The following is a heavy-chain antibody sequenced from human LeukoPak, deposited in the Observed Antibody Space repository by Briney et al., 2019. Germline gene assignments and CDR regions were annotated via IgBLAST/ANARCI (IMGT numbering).Heavy chain of an antibody. CDR1: GFALSSYA. V-gene: IGHV3-9*01. CDR3: AKGGIHRGYYYYYMDV. J-gene: IGHJ6*03. CDR2: ISWNSGNI. D-gene: IGHD6-13*01. Sequence: GGSLRLSCAASGFALSSYAMSWVRQAPGKGLEWVSGISWNSGNIGYADSVKGRFTISRDNAKNSLYLQMNSLRAEDTALYYCAKGGIHRGYYYYYMDVWGKGTTVTISS.